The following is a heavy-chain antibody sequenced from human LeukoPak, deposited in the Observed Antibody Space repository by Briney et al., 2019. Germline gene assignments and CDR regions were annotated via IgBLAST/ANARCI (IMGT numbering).Heavy chain of an antibody. J-gene: IGHJ4*02. CDR1: GGSFSSYY. CDR2: ISYSGST. D-gene: IGHD6-13*01. V-gene: IGHV4-59*12. Sequence: PSETLSLTCTVSGGSFSSYYWSWFRQPPGKGLEWIGYISYSGSTNYNPSLKSRLTISLDTSKRQFSLNLNSVTVADTALYYCARDYGGGWYQIDYWGQGTLVTVSS. CDR3: ARDYGGGWYQIDY.